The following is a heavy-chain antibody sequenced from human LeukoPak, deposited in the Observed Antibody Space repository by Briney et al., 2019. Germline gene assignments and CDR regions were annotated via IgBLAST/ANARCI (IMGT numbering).Heavy chain of an antibody. Sequence: ASVKVSCKASGYTFTSYYMHWVRQAPGQGLEWMGIINPSGGSTSYAQKFQGRVTMTRDMSITTVYMELSRLRSDDTAVYYCARDPNIILLSGYFDFWGQGTLVTVSS. CDR2: INPSGGST. J-gene: IGHJ4*02. CDR3: ARDPNIILLSGYFDF. CDR1: GYTFTSYY. D-gene: IGHD2-8*01. V-gene: IGHV1-46*01.